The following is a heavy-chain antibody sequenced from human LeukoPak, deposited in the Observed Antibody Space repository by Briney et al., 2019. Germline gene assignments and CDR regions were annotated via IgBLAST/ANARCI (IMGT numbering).Heavy chain of an antibody. CDR2: INPNSCGT. CDR1: GYTFTGYY. J-gene: IGHJ3*02. Sequence: GASVKVSCKASGYTFTGYYMHWVRQAPGQALEGMGWINPNSCGTNYAQKFQGRVTMTRDTSISTAYMELSRLRSDDTAVHYCAQQLVRDAFDIWGQGTMVTVSS. V-gene: IGHV1-2*02. D-gene: IGHD6-13*01. CDR3: AQQLVRDAFDI.